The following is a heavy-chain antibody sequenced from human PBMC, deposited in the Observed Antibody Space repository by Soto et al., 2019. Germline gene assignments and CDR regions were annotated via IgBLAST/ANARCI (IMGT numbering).Heavy chain of an antibody. J-gene: IGHJ5*02. V-gene: IGHV1-2*02. D-gene: IGHD4-17*01. CDR1: GYTFTGYY. Sequence: SAKVSFRDSGYTFTGYYMHWVRQAPVQGLEWMGWINPNIGGTNYAQKFQGRVTMTRDTSISTAYMEVTRLTSDDTAIYFCARKNYVDYIRWSLHPWGQGTLVTVYS. CDR2: INPNIGGT. CDR3: ARKNYVDYIRWSLHP.